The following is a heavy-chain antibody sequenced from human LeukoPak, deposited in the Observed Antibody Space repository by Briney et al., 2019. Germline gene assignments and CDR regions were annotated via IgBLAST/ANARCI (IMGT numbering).Heavy chain of an antibody. J-gene: IGHJ4*02. Sequence: GESLKISCKGSGYSFTSYWIAWVRQMPGKGPEWMGIIYPGDSDTRYSPSFQGQVTISADKSISTAYLQWNSLKASDTAMYYCARPDRPRGSYEECDYWGQGTLVTVSS. V-gene: IGHV5-51*01. CDR2: IYPGDSDT. D-gene: IGHD1-26*01. CDR3: ARPDRPRGSYEECDY. CDR1: GYSFTSYW.